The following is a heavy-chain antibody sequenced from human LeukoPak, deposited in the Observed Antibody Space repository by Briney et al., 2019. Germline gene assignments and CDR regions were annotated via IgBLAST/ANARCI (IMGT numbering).Heavy chain of an antibody. D-gene: IGHD2-2*01. CDR2: ISAYNGNT. CDR1: GYTFTSYG. V-gene: IGHV1-18*01. CDR3: ARASLLDIVVVPAAL. J-gene: IGHJ4*02. Sequence: ASVKVSCKASGYTFTSYGISWVRQAPGQGLEWMGWISAYNGNTNYAQKLQGRVTMTTDTSTSTAYVELRSLRSDDTAVYYCARASLLDIVVVPAALWGQGTLVTVSS.